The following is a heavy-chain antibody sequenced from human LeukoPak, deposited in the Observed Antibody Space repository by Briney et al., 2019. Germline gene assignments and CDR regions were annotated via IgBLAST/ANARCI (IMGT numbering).Heavy chain of an antibody. D-gene: IGHD2-15*01. V-gene: IGHV4-61*01. CDR2: IYYSGNT. J-gene: IGHJ5*02. CDR3: ARAHYCSGDSCYLGWFDP. CDR1: GGSVSSGSYY. Sequence: PSETLSLTCTVSGGSVSSGSYYWSWIRQPPGKGLEWIGYIYYSGNTNYNPSLKSRVTISVDTSKNQFSLNLRSVTAADTAVYYCARAHYCSGDSCYLGWFDPWGQGTLVTVSS.